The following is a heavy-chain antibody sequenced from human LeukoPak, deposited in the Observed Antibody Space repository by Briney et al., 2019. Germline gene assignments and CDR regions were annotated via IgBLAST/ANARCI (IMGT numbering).Heavy chain of an antibody. D-gene: IGHD3-10*01. CDR1: GFTFTSYA. CDR3: ARGSYHGSGSYGY. V-gene: IGHV3-23*01. Sequence: GGSLRLSCAISGFTFTSYAMTWVRQAPGKGLEWVSAISGSGGSTYYADSVKGRFTISRDNSKNTLYLQMNSLRAEDTAVYYCARGSYHGSGSYGYWGQGTLVTVSS. CDR2: ISGSGGST. J-gene: IGHJ4*02.